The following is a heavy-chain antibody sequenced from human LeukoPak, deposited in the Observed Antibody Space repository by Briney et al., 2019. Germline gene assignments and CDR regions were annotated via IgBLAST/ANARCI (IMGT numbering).Heavy chain of an antibody. CDR3: ARDPVIAVAGSIDY. CDR1: GYTFTGYY. Sequence: AAVKVSCKASGYTFTGYYMHWGRQAPGQGLECMGRINPNSGGTNYAQTFQGRVTMTRDTSISTPYMQLSRLRSDDTAVYYCARDPVIAVAGSIDYWGQGNLVTVSS. J-gene: IGHJ4*02. V-gene: IGHV1-2*06. CDR2: INPNSGGT. D-gene: IGHD6-19*01.